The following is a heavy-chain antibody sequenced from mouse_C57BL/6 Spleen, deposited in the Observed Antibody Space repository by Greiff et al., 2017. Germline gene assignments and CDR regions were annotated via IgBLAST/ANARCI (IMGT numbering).Heavy chain of an antibody. CDR2: IHPNSGST. CDR3: ARFPLDGYYNWYFDG. Sequence: VQLQQSGAELVKPGASVKVSCKASGYTFTSYWMHWVKQRPGQGLEWIGMIHPNSGSTNYNEKFKSKAKLTVDKSSSTAYMQLSSLTSEDSAVYYCARFPLDGYYNWYFDGWGTGTTVTVSS. D-gene: IGHD2-3*01. CDR1: GYTFTSYW. J-gene: IGHJ1*03. V-gene: IGHV1-64*01.